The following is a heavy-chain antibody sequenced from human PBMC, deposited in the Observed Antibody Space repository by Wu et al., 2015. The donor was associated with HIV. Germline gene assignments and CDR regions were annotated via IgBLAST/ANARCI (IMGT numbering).Heavy chain of an antibody. D-gene: IGHD6-19*01. CDR3: ARDRELAVAANEDAFDI. CDR2: IIPQSGAT. Sequence: QVYLAQSGAEVKKPGASVKVSCRASEYTFTAYYLHWIRQAPGQRFEWMGYIIPQSGATLYSQKFRDRVSLTRDTAISTAFMDLSGLISDDTAVYYCARDRELAVAANEDAFDIWAKDNGHRLF. J-gene: IGHJ3*02. V-gene: IGHV1-2*02. CDR1: EYTFTAYY.